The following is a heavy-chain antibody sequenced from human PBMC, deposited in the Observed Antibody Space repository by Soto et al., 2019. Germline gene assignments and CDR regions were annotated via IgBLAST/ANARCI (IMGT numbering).Heavy chain of an antibody. J-gene: IGHJ4*02. CDR3: AREHCGGGTCYSYFDQ. Sequence: PGGSLRLSCAASGFTFSSHSMNWVRQAPGKGLEWVSSIDSSGIYMYYGDSVKGRFTISRDNARNSLYLQMNSLRAEDTAVYYCAREHCGGGTCYSYFDQWGQGKLVTVSS. CDR2: IDSSGIYM. V-gene: IGHV3-21*01. CDR1: GFTFSSHS. D-gene: IGHD2-15*01.